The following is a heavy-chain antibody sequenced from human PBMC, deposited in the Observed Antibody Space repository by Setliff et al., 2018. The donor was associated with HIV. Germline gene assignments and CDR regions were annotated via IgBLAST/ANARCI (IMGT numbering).Heavy chain of an antibody. Sequence: NPGGSLRLSCAASGFTFSNAWMSWVRQAPGKGLEWVSAISGSGGSTYYADSVKGRFTISRDNAKKSLYLQMNSLRAEDTAMYYCARDRIESALNYWGQGTLVTVSS. J-gene: IGHJ4*02. V-gene: IGHV3-11*04. CDR2: ISGSGGST. CDR3: ARDRIESALNY. CDR1: GFTFSNAW. D-gene: IGHD3-16*01.